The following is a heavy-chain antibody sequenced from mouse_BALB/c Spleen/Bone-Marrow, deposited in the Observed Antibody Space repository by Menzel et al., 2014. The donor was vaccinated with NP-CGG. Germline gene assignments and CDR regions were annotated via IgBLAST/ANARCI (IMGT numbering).Heavy chain of an antibody. CDR1: GFNIKDTY. CDR3: ASFFFVFSFDC. J-gene: IGHJ2*01. Sequence: VQLQQSGVELVKPGASVKLSCTASGFNIKDTYMHWVKQRPEQGLEWIGRIDPANGNTKYDPKFQGKATITADTSSNTAYLQLSSLTSEDTAVYYCASFFFVFSFDCWGQGPTLTVSS. CDR2: IDPANGNT. V-gene: IGHV14-3*02.